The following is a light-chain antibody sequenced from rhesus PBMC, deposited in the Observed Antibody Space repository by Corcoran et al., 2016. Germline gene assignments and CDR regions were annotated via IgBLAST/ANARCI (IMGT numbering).Light chain of an antibody. V-gene: IGKV1-22*01. CDR1: QGISRW. Sequence: DIQMTQSPSSLSASVGDTVTITCRASQGISRWLAWYQQKPGKAPKLLISKASSLQSGVPSRFSDSGSGTDFTLTISSLQSEDFATYYCQQYSSRPYSFGQGTKVEIK. CDR2: KAS. CDR3: QQYSSRPYS. J-gene: IGKJ2*01.